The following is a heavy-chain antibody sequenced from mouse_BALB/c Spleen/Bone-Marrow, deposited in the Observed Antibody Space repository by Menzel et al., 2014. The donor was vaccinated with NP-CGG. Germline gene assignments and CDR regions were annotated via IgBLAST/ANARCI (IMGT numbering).Heavy chain of an antibody. Sequence: QVQLQQPGAELVKPGASVKLSCKASGYTFTSYWTHWVKQRPGQGLEWIGEIDPSTGRTDYNKKFKCQATLTVDKSSSTAYMHLSSLTSEDSAVYYCARINGYDYWGQGTTLTVSS. CDR3: ARINGYDY. V-gene: IGHV1S81*02. CDR1: GYTFTSYW. J-gene: IGHJ2*01. D-gene: IGHD2-2*01. CDR2: IDPSTGRT.